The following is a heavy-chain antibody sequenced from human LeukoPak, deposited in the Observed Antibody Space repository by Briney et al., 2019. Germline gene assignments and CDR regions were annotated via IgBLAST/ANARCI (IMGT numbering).Heavy chain of an antibody. CDR2: ISYDGNNK. D-gene: IGHD5-18*01. CDR1: GFTFSRYG. J-gene: IGHJ4*02. V-gene: IGHV3-30*18. Sequence: GGSLRLSCAASGFTFSRYGMHWVRQAPGKGLEWAAVISYDGNNKYYGDSVKGRFTISRDNSKNTLYLQMNSLRVEDTAVYYCAKDPTAMVTGAFGYWGQGTLVTVSS. CDR3: AKDPTAMVTGAFGY.